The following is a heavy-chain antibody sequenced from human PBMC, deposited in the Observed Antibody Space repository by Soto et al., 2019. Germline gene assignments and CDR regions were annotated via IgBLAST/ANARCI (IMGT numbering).Heavy chain of an antibody. J-gene: IGHJ3*02. Sequence: EVQLLESGGGLVQPGGSLRLSCAASGFSFRRYAMSWVRQAPGKGLEWVSAVGGSGGTTYYRDSVKGRFTISRDNSKNTLYLQMNSLRAEDTAVYYCAAQWLEQGAFDIWGQGTMVTVSS. CDR3: AAQWLEQGAFDI. V-gene: IGHV3-23*01. CDR2: VGGSGGTT. D-gene: IGHD6-19*01. CDR1: GFSFRRYA.